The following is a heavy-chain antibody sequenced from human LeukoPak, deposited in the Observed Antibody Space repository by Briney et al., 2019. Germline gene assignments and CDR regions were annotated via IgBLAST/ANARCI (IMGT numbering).Heavy chain of an antibody. CDR2: ISSYSGDT. D-gene: IGHD1-26*01. V-gene: IGHV1-18*01. CDR3: ARVSGTYDVYYFYMDV. J-gene: IGHJ6*03. Sequence: ASVTASCKPSGDTFSSDGFSWVRQAPGQGLEWMGWISSYSGDTNYAQKFQGRITMTTDPSTSSAYMEMKNLRFDDTAVYYCARVSGTYDVYYFYMDVWGKGTTVIVSS. CDR1: GDTFSSDG.